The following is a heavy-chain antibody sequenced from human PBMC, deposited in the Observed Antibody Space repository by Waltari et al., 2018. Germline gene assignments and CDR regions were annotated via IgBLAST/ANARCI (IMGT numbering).Heavy chain of an antibody. J-gene: IGHJ4*02. Sequence: QVQLQESGPGLVKPSETLSLTCPVSGGSISSYYCSWLRPPPGKGLEWIGYIYYSGSTNYNPSLKSRVTISVDTSKNQFSLKLSSVTAADTAVYYCARVGALYDFWSGYPSYYFDYWGQGTLVTVSS. CDR2: IYYSGST. D-gene: IGHD3-3*01. CDR3: ARVGALYDFWSGYPSYYFDY. CDR1: GGSISSYY. V-gene: IGHV4-59*01.